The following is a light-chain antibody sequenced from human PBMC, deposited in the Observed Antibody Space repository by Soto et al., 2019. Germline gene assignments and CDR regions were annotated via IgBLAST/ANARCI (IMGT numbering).Light chain of an antibody. Sequence: HSVLTQPASVSGAPGQSITISCTGTSSDLAIYNYVSWYQQQPGKAPKLMIYQVTNRPSGVSNRFSGSTSGNTASLTISGLQAEDEADYYCSSYTDSSNYVFGTGTKVTVL. CDR1: SSDLAIYNY. CDR2: QVT. CDR3: SSYTDSSNYV. J-gene: IGLJ1*01. V-gene: IGLV2-14*01.